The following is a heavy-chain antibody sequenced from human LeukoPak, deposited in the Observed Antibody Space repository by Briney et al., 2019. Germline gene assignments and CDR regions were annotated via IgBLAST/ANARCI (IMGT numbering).Heavy chain of an antibody. J-gene: IGHJ4*02. V-gene: IGHV1-46*01. Sequence: ASVKVSCKASGGTFSSYTISWVRQAPGQGLEWMGIINPSGGSTRYAQKFQGRVTMTRDTSTSTVYMDLSSLRSEDTAVYYCARGEWELRVDYWGQGTLVTVSS. D-gene: IGHD1-26*01. CDR1: GGTFSSYT. CDR2: INPSGGST. CDR3: ARGEWELRVDY.